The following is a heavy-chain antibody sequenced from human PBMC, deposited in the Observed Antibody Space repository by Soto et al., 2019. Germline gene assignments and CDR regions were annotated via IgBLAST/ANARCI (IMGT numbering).Heavy chain of an antibody. J-gene: IGHJ5*02. CDR3: TTETGYYQYNWFVP. V-gene: IGHV3-15*01. CDR2: IKSKTDGGTT. Sequence: GGSLRLSCAASGFTFSNAWMSWVRQAPGKGLEWVGRIKSKTDGGTTDYAAPVKGRFTISRDDSKNTLYLQMNSLKTEDTAVYYCTTETGYYQYNWFVPWGQGTLVTVSS. CDR1: GFTFSNAW. D-gene: IGHD3-9*01.